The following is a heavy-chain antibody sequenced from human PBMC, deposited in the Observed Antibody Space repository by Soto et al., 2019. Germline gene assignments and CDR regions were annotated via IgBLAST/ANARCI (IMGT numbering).Heavy chain of an antibody. J-gene: IGHJ4*02. V-gene: IGHV1-58*02. CDR1: GFTFTSSA. CDR2: IVVGSGNT. CDR3: AADKHGYYYVAY. D-gene: IGHD4-17*01. Sequence: QMQLVQSGPEVKKPGTSVKVSCKASGFTFTSSAMQWVRQARGQRLEWIGWIVVGSGNTNYAQKFQERVTITRDMATSTAYVELSSLRSEETAGYYWAADKHGYYYVAYWGQGTLVTVSS.